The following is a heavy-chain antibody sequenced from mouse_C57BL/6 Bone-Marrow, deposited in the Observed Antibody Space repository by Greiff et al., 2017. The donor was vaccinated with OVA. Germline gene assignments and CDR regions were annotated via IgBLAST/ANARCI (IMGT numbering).Heavy chain of an antibody. CDR1: GFTFSSYA. J-gene: IGHJ4*01. D-gene: IGHD2-1*01. CDR3: TRLLEAMDY. CDR2: ISSGGDYI. V-gene: IGHV5-9-1*02. Sequence: EVQGVESGEGLVKPGGSLKLSCAASGFTFSSYAMSWVRQPPEKRLEWVAYISSGGDYIYYADTVKGRFTISRDNARNTLYLQMSSRKSEDTAMYYCTRLLEAMDYWGQGTAVTVSS.